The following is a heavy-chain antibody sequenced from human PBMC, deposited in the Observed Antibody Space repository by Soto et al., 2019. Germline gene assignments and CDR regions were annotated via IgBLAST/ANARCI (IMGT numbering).Heavy chain of an antibody. J-gene: IGHJ5*02. V-gene: IGHV1-18*01. CDR3: ARDPPSQQLVRGGWFDP. D-gene: IGHD6-13*01. CDR1: GYTCNCYG. Sequence: GASVKVSCKASGYTCNCYGSSWAREARGPGLGWMGWISAYNGNTNYAQKLQGRVTMTTDTSTSTAYMELRSLRSDDTAVYSCARDPPSQQLVRGGWFDPWGQGTRVTVSS. CDR2: ISAYNGNT.